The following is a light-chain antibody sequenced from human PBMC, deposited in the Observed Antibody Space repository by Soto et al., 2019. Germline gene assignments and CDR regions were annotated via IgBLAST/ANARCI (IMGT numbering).Light chain of an antibody. CDR3: GSWDSSLSAYV. Sequence: QPVLTQPPSVSAAPGQKVTIYCYGSSSNIGGNSVSWYQQLPGTAPKLLIYDDNKRPSGIPDRFSGSKSGTSATLGITGFQTGDEADYYCGSWDSSLSAYVFGTGTKVTGL. CDR1: SSNIGGNS. J-gene: IGLJ1*01. CDR2: DDN. V-gene: IGLV1-51*01.